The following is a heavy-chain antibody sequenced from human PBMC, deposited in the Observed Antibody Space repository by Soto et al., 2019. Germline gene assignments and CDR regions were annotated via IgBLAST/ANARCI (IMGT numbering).Heavy chain of an antibody. D-gene: IGHD6-6*01. CDR2: INSDGSST. CDR3: ASGGSSLNFDS. V-gene: IGHV3-74*01. CDR1: GFTFRSYW. Sequence: SGGSLRLSCAAPGFTFRSYWMQWVRQAPGKGLVWVSWINSDGSSTSYADSVKGRFTISRDNAKNTLYLQMNSLRAEDTAVYYCASGGSSLNFDSWGQGTLVTVSS. J-gene: IGHJ4*02.